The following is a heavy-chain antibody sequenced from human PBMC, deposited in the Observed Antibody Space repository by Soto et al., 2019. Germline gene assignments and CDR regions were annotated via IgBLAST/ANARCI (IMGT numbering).Heavy chain of an antibody. V-gene: IGHV3-30*03. Sequence: GGSLRLSCAASGFTFSSYGMHWVRQAPGKGLEWVAVISYDGSNKYYADSVKGRFTISRDNSKNTLYLQMNSLRAEDTAVYYCARDSSDSRLFDYWGQGTLVTVSS. J-gene: IGHJ4*02. CDR1: GFTFSSYG. CDR3: ARDSSDSRLFDY. CDR2: ISYDGSNK. D-gene: IGHD6-13*01.